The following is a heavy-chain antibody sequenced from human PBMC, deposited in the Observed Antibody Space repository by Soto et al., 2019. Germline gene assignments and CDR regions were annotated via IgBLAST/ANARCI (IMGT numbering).Heavy chain of an antibody. CDR1: GGSISSYY. V-gene: IGHV4-59*01. Sequence: QVQLQESGPGLVKPSETLSLTCSVSGGSISSYYWSWIRQPPGKGLEWIAYIYYSGTSYNPSLKSRDSTSLDTSKNQFSLKLSSVTAADTAVYYCARTYDGSGPNSGGYAFDIWGQGTMVTVSS. CDR3: ARTYDGSGPNSGGYAFDI. J-gene: IGHJ3*02. D-gene: IGHD3-22*01. CDR2: IYYSGT.